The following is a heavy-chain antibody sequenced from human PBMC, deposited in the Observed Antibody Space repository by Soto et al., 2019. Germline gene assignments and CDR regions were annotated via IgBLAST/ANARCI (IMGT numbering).Heavy chain of an antibody. V-gene: IGHV3-30-3*01. CDR3: ARVPSSSGRAHFDY. J-gene: IGHJ4*02. D-gene: IGHD2-15*01. Sequence: GCNISDYGRHRVRKNQGKGLEWVAVISYDGSNKYYADSVKGRFTISRDNSKNTLYLQMNSLRAEDTAVYYCARVPSSSGRAHFDYWGQGTLVTVSS. CDR2: ISYDGSNK. CDR1: GCNISDYG.